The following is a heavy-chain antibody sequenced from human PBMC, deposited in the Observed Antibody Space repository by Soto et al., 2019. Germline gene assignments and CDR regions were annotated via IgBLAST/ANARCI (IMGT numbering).Heavy chain of an antibody. Sequence: QVQLVESGGGVVQPGRSLRLSCAASGFTFSSYGMHWVRQAPGKGLEWVSVIWYDGSDKYYADSVKGRFTISRDNSKNTLYLQMNSLRAEDTAVYYCARDRYSSGWYDLDDWGQGTLVTVSS. CDR3: ARDRYSSGWYDLDD. V-gene: IGHV3-33*01. J-gene: IGHJ4*02. CDR2: IWYDGSDK. CDR1: GFTFSSYG. D-gene: IGHD6-19*01.